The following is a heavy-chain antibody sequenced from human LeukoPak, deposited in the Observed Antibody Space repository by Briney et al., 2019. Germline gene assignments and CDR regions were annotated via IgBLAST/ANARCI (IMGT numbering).Heavy chain of an antibody. Sequence: GESLKISCKGSGYSFTSYWIGWVRQMSGKGLEWMGIIYPGDSDTRYSPSFQGQVTISADKSISTAYLQWSSLKASDTAMYYCARLRPPYYYDSSGYPYFDYWGQGTLVTVSS. D-gene: IGHD3-22*01. CDR3: ARLRPPYYYDSSGYPYFDY. J-gene: IGHJ4*02. V-gene: IGHV5-51*01. CDR1: GYSFTSYW. CDR2: IYPGDSDT.